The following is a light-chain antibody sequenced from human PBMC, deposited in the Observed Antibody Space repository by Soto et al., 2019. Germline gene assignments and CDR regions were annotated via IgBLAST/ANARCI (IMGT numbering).Light chain of an antibody. CDR2: DAS. CDR3: QQRSNWPGT. V-gene: IGKV3-11*01. CDR1: QSVRSS. J-gene: IGKJ1*01. Sequence: EIVLTQSASTLSLSPGERATLSWGATQSVRSSLAWYLQQPGQAPRLLIYDASKRATGIPARFSGSGSGTDFTLTISSLETKDFAVYYCQQRSNWPGTFGQGTKVDIK.